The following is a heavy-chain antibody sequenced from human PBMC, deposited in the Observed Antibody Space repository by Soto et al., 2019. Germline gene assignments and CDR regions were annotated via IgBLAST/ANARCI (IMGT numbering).Heavy chain of an antibody. CDR1: GFTFSNAW. D-gene: IGHD3-9*01. J-gene: IGHJ3*02. Sequence: GGSLRLSCAASGFTFSNAWMSWVRQAPGKGLEWVGRIKSKTDGGTTDYAAPVKGRFTISRDDSKNTLYLQMNSLKTEDTAVYYCTTDLRRYYDILTGYHLVDIWGQGTMVTVSS. V-gene: IGHV3-15*01. CDR3: TTDLRRYYDILTGYHLVDI. CDR2: IKSKTDGGTT.